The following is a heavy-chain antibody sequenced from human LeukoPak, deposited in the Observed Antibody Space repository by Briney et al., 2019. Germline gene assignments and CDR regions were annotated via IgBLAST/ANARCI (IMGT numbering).Heavy chain of an antibody. Sequence: GGSLRPSCAASRFIFSNYGMSWVRQAPGKGLEWVSAISGSGGSTYYADSVKGRFTISRDNSKNTLYLQMNSLRAEDTAVYYCAKDASPLDYGNFDYWGQGTLVTVSS. J-gene: IGHJ4*02. D-gene: IGHD4-17*01. CDR3: AKDASPLDYGNFDY. CDR1: RFIFSNYG. V-gene: IGHV3-23*01. CDR2: ISGSGGST.